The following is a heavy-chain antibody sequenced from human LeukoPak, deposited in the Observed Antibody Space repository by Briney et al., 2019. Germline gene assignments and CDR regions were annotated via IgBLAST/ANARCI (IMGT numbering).Heavy chain of an antibody. D-gene: IGHD5-18*01. J-gene: IGHJ4*02. CDR3: ARGGYIDGYDY. CDR1: GYSFTSYG. V-gene: IGHV1-18*01. CDR2: ISPYNGNT. Sequence: ASVKVSCRTSGYSFTSYGISWVRQAPGQGLEWMGWISPYNGNTNYAQKVQGRVTMTTDTSTSTAYMGLRSLRSDDTAVYYCARGGYIDGYDYWGQGTLVTVSS.